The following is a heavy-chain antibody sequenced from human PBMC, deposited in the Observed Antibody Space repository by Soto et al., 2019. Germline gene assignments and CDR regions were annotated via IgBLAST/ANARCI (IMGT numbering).Heavy chain of an antibody. CDR1: GYTLTSYG. CDR3: ASSIVYSVLVQAAYFDY. CDR2: ISAYNGNT. V-gene: IGHV1-18*01. Sequence: ASVKVSCKASGYTLTSYGISWVRQAPGQGLEWMGWISAYNGNTNYAQKLQGRVTMTTDTSTSTAYMELRSLRSDDTAVYYCASSIVYSVLVQAAYFDYWGQGTLVTVSS. J-gene: IGHJ4*02. D-gene: IGHD2-2*01.